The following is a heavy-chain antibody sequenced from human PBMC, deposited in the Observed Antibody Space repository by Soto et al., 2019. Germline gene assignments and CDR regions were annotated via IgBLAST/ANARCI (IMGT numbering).Heavy chain of an antibody. CDR1: GGSISSSSYY. J-gene: IGHJ4*02. D-gene: IGHD6-6*01. V-gene: IGHV4-39*01. CDR2: IYYSGST. Sequence: KPSETLSLTCTVSGGSISSSSYYWGWIRQPPGKGLEWIGSIYYSGSTYYNPSLKSRVTISVDTSKNQFSLKLSPVTAADTAVYYCARHVKRISSSSSCFDYWGQGTLVTVSS. CDR3: ARHVKRISSSSSCFDY.